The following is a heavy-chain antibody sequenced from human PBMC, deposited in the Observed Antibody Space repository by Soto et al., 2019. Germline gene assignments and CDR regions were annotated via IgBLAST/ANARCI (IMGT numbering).Heavy chain of an antibody. V-gene: IGHV3-30*18. CDR2: ISYDGSNK. Sequence: QVQLVESGGGVVQPGRSLRLSCAASGFTFSNYGMHWVRQAPGKGLEWVAVISYDGSNKYYADSVKGRFTISRDNSKNTLYLHMNSLRAEDTAVYYCAKGLLSSGWSLDYWGQGTLVTVSS. J-gene: IGHJ4*02. CDR3: AKGLLSSGWSLDY. CDR1: GFTFSNYG. D-gene: IGHD6-19*01.